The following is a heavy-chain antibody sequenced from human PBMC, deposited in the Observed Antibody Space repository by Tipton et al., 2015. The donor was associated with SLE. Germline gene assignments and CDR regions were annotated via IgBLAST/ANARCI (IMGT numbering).Heavy chain of an antibody. CDR1: GGSFSGYY. Sequence: TLSLTCAVYGGSFSGYYWSWIRQPAGKGLEWIGYIYTSGSTNYNPSPKSRVTISVDTSKNQFSLKLSSVTAADTAVYYCARVGSSWYLDAFDIWGQGTMVTVSS. J-gene: IGHJ3*02. V-gene: IGHV4-4*09. CDR2: IYTSGST. CDR3: ARVGSSWYLDAFDI. D-gene: IGHD6-13*01.